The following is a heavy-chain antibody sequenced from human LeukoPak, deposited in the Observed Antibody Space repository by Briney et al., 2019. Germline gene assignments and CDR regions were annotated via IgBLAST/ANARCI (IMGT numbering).Heavy chain of an antibody. V-gene: IGHV3-30*18. CDR2: IWYDGSNK. CDR1: GFPFNSYA. Sequence: GRSLRLSCAASGFPFNSYAMHWVRQAPGKGLEWVSVIWYDGSNKYYADSVKGRFTISRDNSKKTLYLQMSSLRPEDTAVYYCGKGASLRYFEWLWANWGQGTLVTVSS. D-gene: IGHD3-9*01. CDR3: GKGASLRYFEWLWAN. J-gene: IGHJ4*02.